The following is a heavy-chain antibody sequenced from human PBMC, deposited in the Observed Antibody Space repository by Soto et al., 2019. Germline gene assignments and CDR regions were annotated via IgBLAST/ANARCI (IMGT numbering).Heavy chain of an antibody. J-gene: IGHJ4*02. Sequence: PGESLKISCAASGFTFSSYAMSWVRQAPGKGLEWVSAISGSGGSTYYADSVKGRFTISRDNSKNTLYLQMNSLRAEDTAVYYCAKDRRAGGNSAFYFDFWGQGAQVTVSS. V-gene: IGHV3-23*01. CDR2: ISGSGGST. D-gene: IGHD3-16*01. CDR3: AKDRRAGGNSAFYFDF. CDR1: GFTFSSYA.